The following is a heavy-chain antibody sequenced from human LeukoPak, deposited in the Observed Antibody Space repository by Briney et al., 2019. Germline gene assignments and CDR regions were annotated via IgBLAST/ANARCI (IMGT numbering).Heavy chain of an antibody. CDR3: ARDSLNSYYYGSGSFLNWFDP. Sequence: PGGSLRLSCAASGFTFSSYSMNWVRQAPGKGLEWVSSISSSSSYIYYADSVKGRFTISRDNAKNSLYLRMNSLRAEDTAVYYCARDSLNSYYYGSGSFLNWFDPWGQGTLVTVSS. V-gene: IGHV3-21*01. D-gene: IGHD3-10*01. CDR1: GFTFSSYS. CDR2: ISSSSSYI. J-gene: IGHJ5*02.